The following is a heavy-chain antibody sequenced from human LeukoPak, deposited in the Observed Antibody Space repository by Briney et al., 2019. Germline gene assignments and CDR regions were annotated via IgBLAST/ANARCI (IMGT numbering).Heavy chain of an antibody. Sequence: GGSLRLSCAASGFTFSSYGMHWVRQAPGKGLEWVAVIWYDGSNKYYADSVKGRFTISRDNSKNTLYLQMNSLRAEDTAVYYCARDSVGLNYYDSSGFGYYYYGMDVWGQGTTVTVSS. V-gene: IGHV3-33*01. J-gene: IGHJ6*02. CDR3: ARDSVGLNYYDSSGFGYYYYGMDV. CDR1: GFTFSSYG. D-gene: IGHD3-22*01. CDR2: IWYDGSNK.